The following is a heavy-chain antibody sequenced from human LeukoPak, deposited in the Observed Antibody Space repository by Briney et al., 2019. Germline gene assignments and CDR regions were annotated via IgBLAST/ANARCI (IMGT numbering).Heavy chain of an antibody. CDR2: ISAYNGNT. Sequence: GASVKVSCKASGYTFTSYGISWVRQAPGQGLEWMGWISAYNGNTNYAQKLRGRVTMTTDTSTSTAYMELRSLRSDDTAVYYCARDLSGDSSGWYGPRRSAFDIWGQGTMVTVSS. V-gene: IGHV1-18*01. D-gene: IGHD6-19*01. J-gene: IGHJ3*02. CDR1: GYTFTSYG. CDR3: ARDLSGDSSGWYGPRRSAFDI.